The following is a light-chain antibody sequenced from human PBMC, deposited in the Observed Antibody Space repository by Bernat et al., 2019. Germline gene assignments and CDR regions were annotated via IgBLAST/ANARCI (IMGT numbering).Light chain of an antibody. CDR3: QQANSFPLT. J-gene: IGKJ5*01. CDR2: AAS. Sequence: DVRLTQSPSSVFASVGDRVTITCRASQDIGYWLAWYQQRPGKAPQLLIYAASSLQSGVPSRFSGSRSGTDFTLTIRSLQPDDFATYYCQQANSFPLTFGQGTRLQIQ. CDR1: QDIGYW. V-gene: IGKV1-12*01.